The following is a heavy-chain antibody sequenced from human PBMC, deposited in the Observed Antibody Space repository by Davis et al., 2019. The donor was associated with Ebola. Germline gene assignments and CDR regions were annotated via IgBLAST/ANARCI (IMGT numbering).Heavy chain of an antibody. D-gene: IGHD6-13*01. J-gene: IGHJ4*02. CDR1: GYSFTNYW. CDR2: IYPGDSDT. V-gene: IGHV5-51*01. CDR3: ARDPGYSSSWYDY. Sequence: GESLKISCKGSGYSFTNYWIAWVRRMPGKGLEWMGIIYPGDSDTRYSPSFQGQVTISADKSISTAYLQWSSLKASDTAMYYCARDPGYSSSWYDYWGQGTLVTVSS.